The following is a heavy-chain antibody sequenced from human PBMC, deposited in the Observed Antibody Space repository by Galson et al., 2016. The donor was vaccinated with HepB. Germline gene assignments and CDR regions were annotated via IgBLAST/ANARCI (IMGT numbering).Heavy chain of an antibody. J-gene: IGHJ3*02. CDR3: GRAQLLLRYSDWLPPHAAIDI. CDR2: IYPSRGDA. D-gene: IGHD3-9*01. Sequence: SVKVSCKASGYTFTSYYMHWVRQAPGQGLEWMGIIYPSRGDANYAQNFQGRVTMTRDTSTSSVYMELSSLRSDDTAVYYCGRAQLLLRYSDWLPPHAAIDIWGQGTMVTVSS. V-gene: IGHV1-46*01. CDR1: GYTFTSYY.